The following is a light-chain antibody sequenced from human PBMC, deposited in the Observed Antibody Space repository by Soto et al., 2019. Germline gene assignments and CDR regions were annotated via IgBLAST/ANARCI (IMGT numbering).Light chain of an antibody. CDR1: ESVNSW. CDR3: QQYHADPWT. J-gene: IGKJ1*01. V-gene: IGKV1-5*01. CDR2: DAS. Sequence: DIHMTQSPSTLSSSVGDRVTITCRASESVNSWLAWYQQKPGKAPKVVIYDASNLESGVPSRFSGSGSGTECTLTISSLQPYDFATYYCQQYHADPWTFGQVTKVEVK.